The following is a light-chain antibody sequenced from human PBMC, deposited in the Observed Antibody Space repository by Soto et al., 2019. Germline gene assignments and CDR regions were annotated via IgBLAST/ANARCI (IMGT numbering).Light chain of an antibody. CDR2: DAS. CDR3: QQRSNWPLT. J-gene: IGKJ1*01. Sequence: EIVLTQSPATLSLSPGERATLSCRASQSVSSYLAWYHQKPGQAPRLLIYDASNRANGIPARFSGSGSGTDFTLTISSHELEDFAVYYCQQRSNWPLTFGQVTKVELK. CDR1: QSVSSY. V-gene: IGKV3-11*01.